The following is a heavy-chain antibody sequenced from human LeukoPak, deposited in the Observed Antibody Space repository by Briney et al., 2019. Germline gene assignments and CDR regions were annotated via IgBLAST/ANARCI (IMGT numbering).Heavy chain of an antibody. CDR1: GYTFTGYY. Sequence: ASGKVSCKASGYTFTGYYMHWVRQAPGQELEWMGWINPNSGGTNYAQKFQGRVTMTRDTSISTAYMELSRLRSDDTAVYYCARLPYSSSWYWFDPWGQGTLVTVSS. J-gene: IGHJ5*02. CDR3: ARLPYSSSWYWFDP. CDR2: INPNSGGT. V-gene: IGHV1-2*02. D-gene: IGHD6-13*01.